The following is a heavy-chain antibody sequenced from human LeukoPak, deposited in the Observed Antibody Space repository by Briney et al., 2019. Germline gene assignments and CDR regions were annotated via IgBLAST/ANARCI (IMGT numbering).Heavy chain of an antibody. V-gene: IGHV3-48*04. CDR3: ARSFDI. CDR2: ISTGGTTK. CDR1: GFTFSNYW. J-gene: IGHJ3*02. Sequence: PGGSLRLPCAASGFTFSNYWMTWVRQAPGKGLQWVSCISTGGTTKYYADSVKGRFTISRDNAKNSLFLQMNSLRADDTAVYYCARSFDIWGQGTMVTVSS.